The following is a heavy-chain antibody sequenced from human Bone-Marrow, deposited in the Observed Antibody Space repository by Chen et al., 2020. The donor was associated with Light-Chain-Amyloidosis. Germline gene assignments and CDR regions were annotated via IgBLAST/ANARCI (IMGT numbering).Heavy chain of an antibody. J-gene: IGHJ6*02. V-gene: IGHV3-21*02. D-gene: IGHD5-18*01. CDR3: VREVYDYNYGASYYYYSMDV. Sequence: EVQLVESGGGLVKPGGSLRLSCAASGFTFGSHSLHWVRPTPGKGLEWVSSISTSSSYIHYADSMKGRFTISRDNAKNALFLQMNSLRAEDTAVYYCVREVYDYNYGASYYYYSMDVWGQGTTVTVSS. CDR1: GFTFGSHS. CDR2: ISTSSSYI.